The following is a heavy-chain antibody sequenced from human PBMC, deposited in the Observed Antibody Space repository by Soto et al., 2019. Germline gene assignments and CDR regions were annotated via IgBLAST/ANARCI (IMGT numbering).Heavy chain of an antibody. D-gene: IGHD3-9*01. CDR2: IVVGSGNT. CDR1: GFTFTSSA. Sequence: EASVKVSCKASGFTFTSSAVQWVRQARGQRLEWIGWIVVGSGNTNYAQKFQERVTITRDMSTSTAYMELSSLRSEDTAVYYCAAEDDILTGPDYWGQGTLVTVSS. CDR3: AAEDDILTGPDY. J-gene: IGHJ4*02. V-gene: IGHV1-58*01.